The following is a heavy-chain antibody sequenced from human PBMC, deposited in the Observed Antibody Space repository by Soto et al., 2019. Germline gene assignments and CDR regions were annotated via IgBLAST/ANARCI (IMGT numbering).Heavy chain of an antibody. CDR3: SSRHCSSTSCAPDEYFQL. D-gene: IGHD2-2*01. J-gene: IGHJ1*01. CDR1: GYTFTSYV. V-gene: IGHV1-18*01. Sequence: VPLNVSCNAFGYTFTSYVISWVRHTPRPGHEWMGWISAYNGNTNYAQKLQGRVNMTTGTCTSRAYMELRSLRSDDTAVYYCSSRHCSSTSCAPDEYFQLWGQGTLVTVSS. CDR2: ISAYNGNT.